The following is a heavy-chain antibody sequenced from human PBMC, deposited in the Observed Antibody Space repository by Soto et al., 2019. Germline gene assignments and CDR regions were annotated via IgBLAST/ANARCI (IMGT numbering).Heavy chain of an antibody. CDR1: GFTFSSYA. J-gene: IGHJ4*02. CDR3: ARAVAGYFDY. D-gene: IGHD6-19*01. Sequence: QVQLVESGGGVVQPGRSLRLSCAASGFTFSSYAMHWVRQAPGKGLEWVAVISYDGSNKYYADSVKGRFTISRDNSKNTLYLQMNSLRAEDTAVYYCARAVAGYFDYWGQGTLVTVSS. CDR2: ISYDGSNK. V-gene: IGHV3-30-3*01.